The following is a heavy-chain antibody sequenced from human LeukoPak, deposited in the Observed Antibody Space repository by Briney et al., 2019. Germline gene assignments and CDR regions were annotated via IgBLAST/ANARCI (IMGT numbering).Heavy chain of an antibody. D-gene: IGHD5-12*01. CDR1: GFTFSSYG. J-gene: IGHJ4*02. V-gene: IGHV3-30*18. Sequence: GGSLRLSCAASGFTFSSYGMHWVRQAPGKGLEWVAVISYDGSNKYYADSVKGRFTISRDNSKNTLYLQMNSLRAEDTAVYYCAKGKYSGYDHFDYWGQGTLVTVSS. CDR2: ISYDGSNK. CDR3: AKGKYSGYDHFDY.